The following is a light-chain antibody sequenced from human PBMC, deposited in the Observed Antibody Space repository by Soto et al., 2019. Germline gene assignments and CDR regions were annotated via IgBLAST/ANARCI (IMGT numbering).Light chain of an antibody. CDR3: AAWDDSPSGQYV. CDR2: RNN. CDR1: RSNIGNNF. V-gene: IGLV1-47*01. Sequence: QSVLTQAPSASGTPGQRVAISCSGIRSNIGNNFVYWYQQLPGTAPKLLIYRNNQRRSGVPDRFSGSKSGTSASLAISGLRSEDAAEYYCAAWDDSPSGQYVFRTGTKLTGL. J-gene: IGLJ1*01.